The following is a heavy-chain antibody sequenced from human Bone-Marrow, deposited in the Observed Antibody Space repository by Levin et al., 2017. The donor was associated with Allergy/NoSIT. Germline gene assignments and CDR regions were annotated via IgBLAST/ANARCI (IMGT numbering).Heavy chain of an antibody. CDR1: GGSISSYY. V-gene: IGHV4-59*08. J-gene: IGHJ5*02. Sequence: SETLSLTCTVSGGSISSYYWSWIRQPPGKGLEWIGYIYYSGSTNYNPSLKSRVTISVDTSKNQFSLKLSSVTAADTAVYYCAAQGVTMVRGVRSWGQGTLVTVSS. D-gene: IGHD3-10*01. CDR2: IYYSGST. CDR3: AAQGVTMVRGVRS.